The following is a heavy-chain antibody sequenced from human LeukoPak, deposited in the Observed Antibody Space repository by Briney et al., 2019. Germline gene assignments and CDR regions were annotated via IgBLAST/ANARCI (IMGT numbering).Heavy chain of an antibody. CDR1: GYTFTGYY. CDR2: INPNSGGT. V-gene: IGHV1-2*06. CDR3: ARVPGSWGDDY. Sequence: ASVKLSCKASGYTFTGYYMHWARQGPAQGLEWIGRINPNSGGTNYAQKFQGRVTMTRDTSISTVYMELSRLRSDDTAVYYCARVPGSWGDDYWGQGTLVTVSS. D-gene: IGHD1-26*01. J-gene: IGHJ4*02.